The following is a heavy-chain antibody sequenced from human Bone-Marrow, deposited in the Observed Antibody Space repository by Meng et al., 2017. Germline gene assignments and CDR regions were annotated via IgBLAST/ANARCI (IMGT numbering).Heavy chain of an antibody. CDR1: GFTFSSYA. CDR3: ARERRDTMIVYYFDY. D-gene: IGHD3-22*01. CDR2: IWYDGSNK. J-gene: IGHJ4*02. Sequence: LSLTCAASGFTFSSYAMHWVRQAPGKGLEWVAVIWYDGSNKYYADSVKGRFTISRDNSKNTLYLQMNSLRAEDTAVYYCARERRDTMIVYYFDYWGQGTLVTVSS. V-gene: IGHV3-33*01.